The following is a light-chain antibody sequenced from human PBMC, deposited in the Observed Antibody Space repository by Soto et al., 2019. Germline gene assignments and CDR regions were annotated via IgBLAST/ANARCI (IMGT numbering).Light chain of an antibody. J-gene: IGKJ1*01. CDR2: SAS. V-gene: IGKV1-12*01. Sequence: DIQMTQSPSSVSASIGDRVTISCRACQDINRLLAWYQQKPGKAPTLLIYSASTLHSGVPSRFSGSASGTDFTLTISSLQPEDFATYYCLQAKAFPLTLGQGTNVEIK. CDR3: LQAKAFPLT. CDR1: QDINRL.